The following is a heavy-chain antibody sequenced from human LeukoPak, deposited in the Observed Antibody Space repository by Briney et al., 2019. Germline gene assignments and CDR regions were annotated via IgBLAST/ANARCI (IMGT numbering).Heavy chain of an antibody. CDR2: ISGGGDT. V-gene: IGHV3-23*01. Sequence: YALRWSPQAQEKRLEWVSRISGGGDTFYADSVKGRFTISRDKSKSTLYLQMTSLRAEDTAVYYCAKTDRTRCSTTTCYAFDSWGQGTLVTVSS. J-gene: IGHJ4*02. D-gene: IGHD1-26*01. CDR3: AKTDRTRCSTTTCYAFDS. CDR1: YA.